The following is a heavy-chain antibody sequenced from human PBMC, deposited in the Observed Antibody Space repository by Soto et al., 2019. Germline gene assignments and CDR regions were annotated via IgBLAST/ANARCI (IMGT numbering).Heavy chain of an antibody. J-gene: IGHJ5*02. Sequence: QVQLVQSGAEVKKPGASVKVSCKASGYTFTSYGISWVRQAPGQGLEWMGWISAYNGNTNYAQKLQGRVTMTTDTSTSPAYMELRSLRSDDTSVYYCAGGKGVVVTAASDWFDPWGPGTLVPGSS. D-gene: IGHD2-2*01. V-gene: IGHV1-18*04. CDR3: AGGKGVVVTAASDWFDP. CDR2: ISAYNGNT. CDR1: GYTFTSYG.